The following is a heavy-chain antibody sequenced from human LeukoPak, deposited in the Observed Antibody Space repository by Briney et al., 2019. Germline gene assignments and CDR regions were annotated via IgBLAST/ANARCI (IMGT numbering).Heavy chain of an antibody. V-gene: IGHV3-23*01. CDR2: ISYNGCST. Sequence: GGSLRLSCAASGFTFSSYAMSWVRQAPGKGLEWVSSISYNGCSTYYADSVKGRFSISRDNSKNKLYLQMKSLRAEDTAVYYCPAGDHLNYGVEYRGQGTLVTVSS. J-gene: IGHJ4*02. D-gene: IGHD4-17*01. CDR3: PAGDHLNYGVEY. CDR1: GFTFSSYA.